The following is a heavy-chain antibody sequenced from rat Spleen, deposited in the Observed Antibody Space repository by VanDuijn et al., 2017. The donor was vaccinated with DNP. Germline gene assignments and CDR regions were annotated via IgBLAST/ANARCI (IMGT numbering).Heavy chain of an antibody. Sequence: EVQLQESGPGLVKPSQSLSLTCSVAIYSITSNFWGWIRKFPGNKMEWMGYISYSGSTSYNPSLKSRISITRDTSKNQFFLQLNSVTTEDTATYYCARFGPGLDYWGQGVMVTVSS. CDR2: ISYSGST. CDR3: ARFGPGLDY. CDR1: IYSITSNF. V-gene: IGHV3-1*01. D-gene: IGHD1-4*01. J-gene: IGHJ2*01.